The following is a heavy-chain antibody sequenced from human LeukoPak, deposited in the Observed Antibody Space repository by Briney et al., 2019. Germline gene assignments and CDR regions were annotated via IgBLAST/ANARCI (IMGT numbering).Heavy chain of an antibody. V-gene: IGHV4-4*07. J-gene: IGHJ4*02. Sequence: SETLSLTCTVSGGSISSYYWSWIRQPAGKGLEWIGRIYTSGSTNYNPSLKSRVTMSVDTSKNQFSLKLSSVTAADTAVYYCARDTYSGSYDPYFDYWGQGTLVTVSS. CDR2: IYTSGST. CDR1: GGSISSYY. D-gene: IGHD1-26*01. CDR3: ARDTYSGSYDPYFDY.